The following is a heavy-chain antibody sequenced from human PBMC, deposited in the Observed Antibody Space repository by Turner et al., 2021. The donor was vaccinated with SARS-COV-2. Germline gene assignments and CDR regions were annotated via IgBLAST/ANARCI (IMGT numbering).Heavy chain of an antibody. CDR2: IWYDGSNK. V-gene: IGHV3-33*01. J-gene: IGHJ4*02. CDR1: KFTFSSYG. CDR3: AREHPPSSWQTYYFDF. Sequence: QVQLVECGRGGVQPGTSLRLTCTESKFTFSSYGMHWVRQAPGKGLEWVAIIWYDGSNKYFADAVKVRFTISRDNSKNTLYLQMNSLRAEDTAVYYCAREHPPSSWQTYYFDFWRQGTLVTVSS. D-gene: IGHD6-13*01.